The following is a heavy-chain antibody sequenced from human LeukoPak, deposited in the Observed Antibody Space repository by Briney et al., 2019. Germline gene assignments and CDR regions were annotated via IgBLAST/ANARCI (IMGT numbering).Heavy chain of an antibody. CDR2: ISGSSGST. V-gene: IGHV3-23*01. Sequence: GESLRLSCAASGFTFSNYWMSWVRQAPGKGLEWVSAISGSSGSTYYADSVKGRFTVSRDNARNTLYLQMNSLRAEDTAVYYCAKMCLAVAGPAHVHYWGQATMVTVPS. CDR3: AKMCLAVAGPAHVHY. D-gene: IGHD6-19*01. CDR1: GFTFSNYW. J-gene: IGHJ4*02.